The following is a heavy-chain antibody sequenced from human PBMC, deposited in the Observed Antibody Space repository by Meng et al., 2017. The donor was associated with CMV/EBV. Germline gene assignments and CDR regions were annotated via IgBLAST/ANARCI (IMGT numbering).Heavy chain of an antibody. V-gene: IGHV3-9*01. CDR1: GFTFDDYA. CDR2: ISWNSGSM. J-gene: IGHJ4*02. D-gene: IGHD6-13*01. Sequence: GGSLRLSCAASGFTFDDYAMHWVRQAPGKGLEWVSGISWNSGSMGYADSVKGRFTISRDNAKNSLYLQMNSLRAEDTALYYCAKDRGSWYGGLDYWGQGTLVTVSS. CDR3: AKDRGSWYGGLDY.